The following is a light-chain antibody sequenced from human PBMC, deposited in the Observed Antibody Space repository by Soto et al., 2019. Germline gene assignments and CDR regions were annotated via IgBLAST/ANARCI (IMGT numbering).Light chain of an antibody. Sequence: EIVLTQSPATLSLSPGGRATLSCRASQSIINYLAWYQQKPGQAPRLLIYDVFNRATGIPARFSGSGSGTDFTLTLSSLEPEDFAVYYSQQRYTWPLTFGGGTKVEIK. V-gene: IGKV3-11*01. CDR1: QSIINY. CDR3: QQRYTWPLT. J-gene: IGKJ4*01. CDR2: DVF.